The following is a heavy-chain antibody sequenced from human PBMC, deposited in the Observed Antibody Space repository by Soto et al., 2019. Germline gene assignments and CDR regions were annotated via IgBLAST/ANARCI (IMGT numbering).Heavy chain of an antibody. CDR3: ARSSGRRHVFTFDYGLDV. V-gene: IGHV3-23*01. CDR2: ISGSGGNT. D-gene: IGHD3-16*01. CDR1: GFTFSSYA. Sequence: GGSLRLSCAASGFTFSSYAMSWVRQAPGKGLEWVSAISGSGGNTYYADSVKGRFTISRDNAKNTLYLQMDSLRAEDTAVYFCARSSGRRHVFTFDYGLDVWGQGTTVTVSS. J-gene: IGHJ6*02.